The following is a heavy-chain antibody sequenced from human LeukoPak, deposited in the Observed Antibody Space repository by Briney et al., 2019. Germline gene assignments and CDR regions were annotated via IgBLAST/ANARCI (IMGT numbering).Heavy chain of an antibody. CDR2: ILDSGYST. D-gene: IGHD3-16*01. CDR3: AKLGGHPLHNYYVGV. V-gene: IGHV3-23*01. Sequence: QPGGSLRLSCAASGVTFSSYGMHWVRQAPGKGLEWVSGILDSGYSTYYANSVKGRFTISRDNSNNTLYLQMSSLRAEDTAVYYCAKLGGHPLHNYYVGVWGKGTTVAVSS. CDR1: GVTFSSYG. J-gene: IGHJ6*03.